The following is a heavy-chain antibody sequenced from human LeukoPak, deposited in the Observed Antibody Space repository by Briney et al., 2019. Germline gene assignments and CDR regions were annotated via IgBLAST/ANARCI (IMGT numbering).Heavy chain of an antibody. CDR1: GYTFTSYA. D-gene: IGHD6-6*01. J-gene: IGHJ4*02. CDR2: INTNTGNP. Sequence: ASVKVSCKASGYTFTSYAMNWVRQAPGQGLEWMGWINTNTGNPTYAQGFTGRFVFSLDTSVSTAYLQISSLKAEDTAVYYCARDPHVEYSSSWDYWGQGTLVTVSS. V-gene: IGHV7-4-1*02. CDR3: ARDPHVEYSSSWDY.